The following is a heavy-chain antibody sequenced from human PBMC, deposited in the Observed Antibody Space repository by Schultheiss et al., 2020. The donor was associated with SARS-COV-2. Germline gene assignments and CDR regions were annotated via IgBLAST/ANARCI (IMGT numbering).Heavy chain of an antibody. Sequence: SETLSLTCAVSGGSISSGGYSWSWIRQPPGKGLEWIGYIYHSGSTYYNPSLKSRVTISVDTSKNQFSLKLSSVTAADTAVYYCARHAHNDYGGNEDYWGQGTLVTVSS. CDR2: IYHSGST. CDR1: GGSISSGGYS. V-gene: IGHV4-30-2*03. CDR3: ARHAHNDYGGNEDY. D-gene: IGHD4-23*01. J-gene: IGHJ4*02.